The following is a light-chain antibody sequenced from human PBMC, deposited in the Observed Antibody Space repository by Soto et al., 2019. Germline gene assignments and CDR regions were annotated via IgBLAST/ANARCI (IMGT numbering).Light chain of an antibody. J-gene: IGLJ2*01. CDR3: AAWDDSLNGPI. CDR2: SNN. V-gene: IGLV1-44*01. CDR1: SSNIGSNT. Sequence: QSVLTQPPSASGTPGQRVTISCSGSSSNIGSNTVNWYQQLPGTAPKVLIYSNNQWPSGVPDRFSGSKSGTSASLAISGLQSEDEADYYCAAWDDSLNGPIFGGGTKVTVL.